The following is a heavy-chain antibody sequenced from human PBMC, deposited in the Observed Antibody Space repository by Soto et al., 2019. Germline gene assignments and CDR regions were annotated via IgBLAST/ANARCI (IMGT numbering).Heavy chain of an antibody. CDR1: GVSISGSRYY. D-gene: IGHD1-26*01. CDR3: ARGGSPPSGYGIAYAMDV. CDR2: IYYSGST. V-gene: IGHV4-39*01. Sequence: SETLSLTCTVSGVSISGSRYYWGWIRQPPGRGLEWIGNIYYSGSTYYTPALKGRVTLSVDTSKNQFSLNLNSVTAADTAVYYCARGGSPPSGYGIAYAMDVWGQGTTVTVSS. J-gene: IGHJ6*02.